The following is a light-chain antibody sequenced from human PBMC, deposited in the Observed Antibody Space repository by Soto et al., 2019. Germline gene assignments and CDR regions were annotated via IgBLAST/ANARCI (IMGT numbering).Light chain of an antibody. V-gene: IGKV1-39*01. CDR3: LQICTSLST. J-gene: IGKJ1*01. Sequence: DIQLTQSPSSLTASVGDSVTITCRASQRINNLLNWYQQKPGKAPKLLIHTASSLQTGVPSRFNGGGSGTDCPLSISSRRREGGATEQCLQICTSLSTFGHGTKVEIK. CDR2: TAS. CDR1: QRINNL.